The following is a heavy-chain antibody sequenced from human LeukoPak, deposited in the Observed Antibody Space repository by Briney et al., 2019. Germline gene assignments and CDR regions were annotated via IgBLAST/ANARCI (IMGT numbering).Heavy chain of an antibody. D-gene: IGHD5-18*01. V-gene: IGHV1-2*02. CDR2: INPNSGGT. Sequence: GSSVKVSCKASGYTFTGYYMHWVRQPPGQGLDWMGWINPNSGGTNYAQKFQGRVTMTRDTSISTAYMELSRLRSDDTAVYYCAHGYSYDNWFDPWGQGTLVTVSS. J-gene: IGHJ5*02. CDR3: AHGYSYDNWFDP. CDR1: GYTFTGYY.